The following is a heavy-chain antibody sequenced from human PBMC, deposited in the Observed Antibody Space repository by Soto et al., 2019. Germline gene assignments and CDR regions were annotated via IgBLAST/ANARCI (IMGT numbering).Heavy chain of an antibody. CDR2: LYYSGSS. D-gene: IGHD6-19*01. V-gene: IGHV4-61*08. CDR1: GVSISSGGYY. Sequence: SETLCLTCTVSGVSISSGGYYRSWIRQPPGKGLEWIGYLYYSGSSTYNPSLRSRVTISVDTPKNQISLKLNSVTAADTAVYFCVGSPGGLGWFHPWGPGIPVTSPQ. J-gene: IGHJ5*02. CDR3: VGSPGGLGWFHP.